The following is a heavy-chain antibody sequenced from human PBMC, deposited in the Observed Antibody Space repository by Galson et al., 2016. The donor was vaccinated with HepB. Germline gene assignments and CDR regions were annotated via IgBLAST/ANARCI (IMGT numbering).Heavy chain of an antibody. J-gene: IGHJ4*02. V-gene: IGHV3-30*18. CDR2: ISNDGSNK. CDR1: GFTFSSYG. D-gene: IGHD3-10*01. CDR3: AKDALITLVRGVIMSYFDY. Sequence: SLRLSCAASGFTFSSYGMHWVRQASGKGLEWVAVISNDGSNKDYADSVRGRFTISRDNSKNPLYLQMNSLRPEDTAVYYCAKDALITLVRGVIMSYFDYWGQGALVTVSS.